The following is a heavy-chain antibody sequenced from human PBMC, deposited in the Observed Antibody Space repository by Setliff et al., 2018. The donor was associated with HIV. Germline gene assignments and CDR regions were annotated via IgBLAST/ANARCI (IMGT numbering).Heavy chain of an antibody. D-gene: IGHD2-15*01. CDR2: IKQDGSEK. CDR1: GFTFSSYW. Sequence: GSLRLSCAASGFTFSSYWMSWVRQAPGKGLEWVASIKQDGSEKYYVDSVKGRFTISRDNAKNSLYLQMNSLRAEDTAVYFCARFSGGSRRGFEPWGQGTLVTVSS. J-gene: IGHJ5*02. CDR3: ARFSGGSRRGFEP. V-gene: IGHV3-7*01.